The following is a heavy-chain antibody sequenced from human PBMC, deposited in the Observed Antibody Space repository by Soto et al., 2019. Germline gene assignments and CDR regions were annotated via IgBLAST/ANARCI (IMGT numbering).Heavy chain of an antibody. CDR2: IKSKTDGGTT. J-gene: IGHJ4*02. V-gene: IGHV3-15*01. D-gene: IGHD6-13*01. Sequence: GGSLRLSCAASGFTFSNAWMSWVRQAPGKGLEWVGRIKSKTDGGTTDYAAPVKGRFTISRDDSKNTLYLQMNSLKTEDTAVYYCTTPPLYSSSWFLLRPRFDYWGQGTLVTVSS. CDR1: GFTFSNAW. CDR3: TTPPLYSSSWFLLRPRFDY.